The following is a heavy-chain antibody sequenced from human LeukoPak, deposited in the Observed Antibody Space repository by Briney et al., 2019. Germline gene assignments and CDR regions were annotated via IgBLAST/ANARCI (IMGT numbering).Heavy chain of an antibody. CDR1: GGTFSSYA. CDR3: ARDWEIVPAAIHESDYYYYGMDV. D-gene: IGHD2-2*02. J-gene: IGHJ6*02. CDR2: IIPIFGIA. V-gene: IGHV1-69*04. Sequence: SVKVSCKASGGTFSSYAISWVRPAPGQGLEWMGRIIPIFGIANYAQKFQGRVTITADKSTSTAYMELSSLRSEDTAVYYCARDWEIVPAAIHESDYYYYGMDVWGQGTTVTVSS.